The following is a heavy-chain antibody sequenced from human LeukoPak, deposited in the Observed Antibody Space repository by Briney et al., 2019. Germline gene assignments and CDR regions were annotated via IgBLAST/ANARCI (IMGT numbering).Heavy chain of an antibody. CDR3: AKDLDYYDSSDYPG. CDR2: ISGSGGST. D-gene: IGHD3-22*01. CDR1: GFTFSSYA. J-gene: IGHJ4*02. Sequence: DPGGSLRLSCAASGFTFSSYAMSWVRQAPGKGLEWVSAISGSGGSTYYADSVKGRFTISRDNSKNTLYLQMDSLRAEDTAVYYCAKDLDYYDSSDYPGWGQGTLVTVSS. V-gene: IGHV3-23*01.